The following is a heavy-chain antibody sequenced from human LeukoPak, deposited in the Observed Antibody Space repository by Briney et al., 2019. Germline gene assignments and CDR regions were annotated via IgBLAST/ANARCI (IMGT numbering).Heavy chain of an antibody. CDR3: ARGLKLPDDY. Sequence: SETLSLTCAVYGGAFRDYYWTWIRLPPGKGLEWIGEITHSGRTNYNPSLKSRVSISVDMAKKQFSLNPNSVTAADTAVYYCARGLKLPDDYWGQGTLVTVSS. CDR1: GGAFRDYY. J-gene: IGHJ4*02. D-gene: IGHD2-15*01. V-gene: IGHV4-34*01. CDR2: ITHSGRT.